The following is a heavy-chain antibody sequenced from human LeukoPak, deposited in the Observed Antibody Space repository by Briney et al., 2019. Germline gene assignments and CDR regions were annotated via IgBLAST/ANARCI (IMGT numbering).Heavy chain of an antibody. CDR1: GFTFSSYA. CDR2: ISGSGGST. D-gene: IGHD6-13*01. J-gene: IGHJ3*02. V-gene: IGHV3-23*01. Sequence: PGGSLRLSCAASGFTFSSYAMSWVRQAPGKGLEWVSAISGSGGSTYYADSVKGRFTISRDNSKNTLYLQMNSLRAEDTAVYYCAKESRLSRSIAAAGTGAFDIWGQGTMVTVSS. CDR3: AKESRLSRSIAAAGTGAFDI.